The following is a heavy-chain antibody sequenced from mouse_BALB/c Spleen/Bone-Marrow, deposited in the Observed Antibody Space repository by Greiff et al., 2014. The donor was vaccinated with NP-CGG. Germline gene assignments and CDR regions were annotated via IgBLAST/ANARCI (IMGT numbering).Heavy chain of an antibody. CDR2: IWGGGST. D-gene: IGHD2-1*01. CDR3: AKQYGNYDWYFDV. CDR1: GFSLNDYG. J-gene: IGHJ1*01. V-gene: IGHV2-6-5*01. Sequence: VQLQQSGPGLVAPSQSLSITCTVSGFSLNDYGVSWIRQPPGKGLEWLGVIWGGGSTYYNSALNSRLSISKDNSKSQVFLKMNSLQTDDTAMYYCAKQYGNYDWYFDVWGAGTTVTVSS.